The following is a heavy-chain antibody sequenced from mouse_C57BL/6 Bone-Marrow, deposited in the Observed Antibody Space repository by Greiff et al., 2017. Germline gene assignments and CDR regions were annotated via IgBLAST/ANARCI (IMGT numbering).Heavy chain of an antibody. CDR1: GYTFTSYG. CDR3: ARASSSYGYFDV. V-gene: IGHV1-81*01. Sequence: QVQLQQSGAELARPGASVKLSCKASGYTFTSYGISWVKQRTGQGLEWIGEIYPRSGNTYYNEKFKGKATLTADKSSSTAYMELRSLTSEDSAVYFCARASSSYGYFDVWGTGTTVTVSS. J-gene: IGHJ1*03. CDR2: IYPRSGNT. D-gene: IGHD1-1*01.